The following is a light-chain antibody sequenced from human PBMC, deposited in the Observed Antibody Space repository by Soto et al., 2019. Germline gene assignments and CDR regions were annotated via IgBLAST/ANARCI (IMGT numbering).Light chain of an antibody. CDR3: QQYGSSPRIT. CDR2: DAS. J-gene: IGKJ5*01. CDR1: QSVSSY. V-gene: IGKV3-20*01. Sequence: EIVVTQSPSTLSLSTGERATLSCRASQSVSSYLAWYQQKPGQAPRLLIYDASNRATGIPARFSGSGSGTDFTLTISRLEPEDFAVYYCQQYGSSPRITFAQGTRLEVK.